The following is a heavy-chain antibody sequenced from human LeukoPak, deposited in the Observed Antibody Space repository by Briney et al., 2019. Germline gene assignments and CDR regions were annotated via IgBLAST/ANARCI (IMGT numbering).Heavy chain of an antibody. Sequence: GRSLRLSCAASGSTFSSYGMHWVRQAPGKGLEWVAVIWYDGSNKYYADSVKGRFTISRDNSKNTLYLQMNSLRAEDTAVYYCARDPGSGRTYFDYWGQGTLVTVSS. CDR2: IWYDGSNK. J-gene: IGHJ4*02. V-gene: IGHV3-33*01. CDR3: ARDPGSGRTYFDY. D-gene: IGHD6-19*01. CDR1: GSTFSSYG.